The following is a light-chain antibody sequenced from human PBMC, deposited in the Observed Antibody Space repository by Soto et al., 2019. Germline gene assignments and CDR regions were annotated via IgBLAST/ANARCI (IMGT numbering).Light chain of an antibody. CDR2: DAS. CDR1: QSISSW. V-gene: IGKV1-5*01. Sequence: DIHMTQSPSSLSASLGDRVTITFRASQSISSWLAWYQQKPGKAPKLLIYDASSLESGVPSRFSGSGSGTEFTLTISSLQPDDFATYYCQQYNSYSPLTFGGGTKVDIK. CDR3: QQYNSYSPLT. J-gene: IGKJ4*01.